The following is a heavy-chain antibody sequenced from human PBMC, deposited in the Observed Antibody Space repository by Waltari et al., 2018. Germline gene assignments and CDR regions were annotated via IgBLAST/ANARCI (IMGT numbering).Heavy chain of an antibody. Sequence: EVQLVESGGDLVQPGGSLRLSCAASGFTLSTYAMSWVRHSPGNGVECVSSIYNGGSGTYYAAPVKGRFTISRDNSRNTLYLQMHSLSVEHTAVYYCTNGGYWGQGTLVTVSS. CDR3: TNGGY. D-gene: IGHD3-16*01. CDR2: IYNGGSGT. CDR1: GFTLSTYA. J-gene: IGHJ4*02. V-gene: IGHV3-23*03.